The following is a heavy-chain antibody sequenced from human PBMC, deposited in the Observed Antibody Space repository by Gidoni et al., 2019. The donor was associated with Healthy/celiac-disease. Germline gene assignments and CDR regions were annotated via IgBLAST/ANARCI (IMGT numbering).Heavy chain of an antibody. V-gene: IGHV3-48*01. D-gene: IGHD6-19*01. CDR2: ISSSSSTI. CDR3: ARDLGIAVVGRPGRSGY. Sequence: EVQLVGSGGGLVRPGGSLRLYCAASGFTLRSYSMNWVRQAQGKGLGWVSYISSSSSTIYYADSVKGRFTISRDKAKNSLYLQMNSLRAEDTAVYYCARDLGIAVVGRPGRSGYWGQGTLVTVSS. CDR1: GFTLRSYS. J-gene: IGHJ4*02.